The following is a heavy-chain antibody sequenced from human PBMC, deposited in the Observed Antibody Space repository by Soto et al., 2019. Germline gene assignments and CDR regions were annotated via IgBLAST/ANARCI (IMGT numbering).Heavy chain of an antibody. V-gene: IGHV5-10-1*01. CDR3: ASGPRYSYGYATKYYGMDV. D-gene: IGHD5-18*01. CDR2: IDPSDSYT. Sequence: GESLRISCKGSGYSFTSYWISWVRQMLGKGLEWMGKIDPSDSYTNYSPSFQGHVTISADKSISTAYLQWSSLKASDTAMYYCASGPRYSYGYATKYYGMDVWGQGTTVTVSS. CDR1: GYSFTSYW. J-gene: IGHJ6*02.